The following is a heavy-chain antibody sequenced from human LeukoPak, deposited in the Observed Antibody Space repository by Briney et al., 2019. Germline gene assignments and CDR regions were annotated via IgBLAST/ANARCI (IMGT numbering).Heavy chain of an antibody. D-gene: IGHD6-19*01. V-gene: IGHV3-48*01. CDR1: GFTFSSYS. J-gene: IGHJ4*02. Sequence: TGGSLRLSCAASGFTFSSYSMNWVRQAPGKGLEWVSYISSSSSTIYYADSVKGRFTISRDNAKNSLYLQMNSLRAEDTAVYYCARDWDSGWYGLDYWGQGTLVTVSS. CDR2: ISSSSSTI. CDR3: ARDWDSGWYGLDY.